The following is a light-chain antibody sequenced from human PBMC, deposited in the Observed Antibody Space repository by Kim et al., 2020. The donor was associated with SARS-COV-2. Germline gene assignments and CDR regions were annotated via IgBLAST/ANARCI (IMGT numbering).Light chain of an antibody. CDR2: YDS. CDR3: QVWDSSIDHRV. V-gene: IGLV3-21*04. CDR1: NIGSKS. Sequence: SYELTQPPSVSVAPGKTARITCGGNNIGSKSVHWYQQKPGQAPVLVIYYDSDRPSGIPERFSGSNSGNTATLTISRVEPGDEADYYCQVWDSSIDHRVFG. J-gene: IGLJ3*02.